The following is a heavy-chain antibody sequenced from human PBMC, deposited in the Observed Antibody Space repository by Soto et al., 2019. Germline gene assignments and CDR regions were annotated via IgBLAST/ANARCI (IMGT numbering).Heavy chain of an antibody. CDR1: GFSFSNFP. J-gene: IGHJ4*02. V-gene: IGHV3-30*01. CDR2: MSFDGITT. CDR3: AREATYAFRSNWHFDY. Sequence: QVQLVGSGGGVVQPGGSLRLSCAASGFSFSNFPMHWFRQAPGKGLEWFAVMSFDGITTYYADSVKGRFTVSSDNFRNPLYLRVHSLRDEDTAVYFCAREATYAFRSNWHFDYWGQGTLVTVAS. D-gene: IGHD3-3*01.